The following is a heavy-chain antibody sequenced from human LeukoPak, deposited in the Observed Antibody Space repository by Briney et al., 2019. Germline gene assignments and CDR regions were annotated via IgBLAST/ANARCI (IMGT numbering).Heavy chain of an antibody. CDR1: GFTFSNYW. CDR3: ARDQSYDFWSGYFAYYYYYMDV. V-gene: IGHV3-7*01. J-gene: IGHJ6*03. CDR2: IKQDGSEK. D-gene: IGHD3-3*01. Sequence: GGSLRLSCAASGFTFSNYWMSWVRQAPGKGLEWVANIKQDGSEKYYVDSVKGRFTISRDNAKNSLYLQMNSLRAEDTAVYYCARDQSYDFWSGYFAYYYYYMDVWGKGTTVTVSS.